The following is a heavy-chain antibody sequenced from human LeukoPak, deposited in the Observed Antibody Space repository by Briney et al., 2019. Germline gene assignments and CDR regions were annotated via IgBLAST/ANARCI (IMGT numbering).Heavy chain of an antibody. Sequence: ASVKVSCKASGCTFTGYYMHWVRQAPGQGLEWMGWINPNSGGTNYAQKFQGRVTMTRDTSISTAYMELSRLRSDDTAVYYCAREDEDDYVWGSYRPWGQGTLVTVSS. CDR2: INPNSGGT. CDR1: GCTFTGYY. D-gene: IGHD3-16*02. J-gene: IGHJ5*02. V-gene: IGHV1-2*02. CDR3: AREDEDDYVWGSYRP.